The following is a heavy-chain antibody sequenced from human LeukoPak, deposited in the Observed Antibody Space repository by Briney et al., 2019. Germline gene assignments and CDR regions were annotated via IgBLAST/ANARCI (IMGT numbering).Heavy chain of an antibody. CDR3: ARSLYGDRLYYYYYGMDV. D-gene: IGHD4-17*01. J-gene: IGHJ6*02. V-gene: IGHV3-21*01. Sequence: GGSLRLSCAASGFTFSSYSMNWVRQAPGKGLEWVSSISSSSSYIYYADSVKGRFTISRDNAKNSLYLQMISLRAEDTAVYYCARSLYGDRLYYYYYGMDVWGQGTTVTVSS. CDR1: GFTFSSYS. CDR2: ISSSSSYI.